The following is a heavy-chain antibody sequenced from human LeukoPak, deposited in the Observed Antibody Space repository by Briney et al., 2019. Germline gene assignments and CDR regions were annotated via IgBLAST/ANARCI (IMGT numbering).Heavy chain of an antibody. Sequence: GGSLRLSCAASGFTFSNAWMSWVRQAPGKGLEWVGRIKSKTDGGTTDYAAPVKGRFTISRDDSKNTLYLQMNSLKTEDTAVYYCTTNLGATHFTDYWGQGTLVTVSS. J-gene: IGHJ4*02. CDR1: GFTFSNAW. V-gene: IGHV3-15*01. D-gene: IGHD1-26*01. CDR2: IKSKTDGGTT. CDR3: TTNLGATHFTDY.